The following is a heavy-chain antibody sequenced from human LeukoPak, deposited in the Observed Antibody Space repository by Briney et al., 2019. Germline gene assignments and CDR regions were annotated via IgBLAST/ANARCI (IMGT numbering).Heavy chain of an antibody. CDR3: ARDRRALAGPYFDS. V-gene: IGHV4-38-2*02. CDR2: IYHVGTT. Sequence: SETLSLTCTVSGYSITSGYFWGWIRQPPGKGLEWIGSIYHVGTTYYIPSLKSRVTISLDTSKNQFSLKLNSVTAADTAIYYCARDRRALAGPYFDSWGQGTLVTVSS. D-gene: IGHD6-19*01. CDR1: GYSITSGYF. J-gene: IGHJ4*02.